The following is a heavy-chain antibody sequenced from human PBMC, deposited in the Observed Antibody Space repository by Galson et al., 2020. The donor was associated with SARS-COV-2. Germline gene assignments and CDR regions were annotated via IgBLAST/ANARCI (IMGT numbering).Heavy chain of an antibody. CDR1: GYTFTSYY. V-gene: IGHV1-46*01. D-gene: IGHD2-2*01. Sequence: ASVKVSCKASGYTFTSYYMHWVRQAPGQGLEWMGIINPSGGSTSYAQKFQGRVTMTRDTSTSTVYMELSSLRSEDTAVYYCARAHPDLGYCSSTSCYGACLDYWGQGTLVTVSS. CDR2: INPSGGST. CDR3: ARAHPDLGYCSSTSCYGACLDY. J-gene: IGHJ4*02.